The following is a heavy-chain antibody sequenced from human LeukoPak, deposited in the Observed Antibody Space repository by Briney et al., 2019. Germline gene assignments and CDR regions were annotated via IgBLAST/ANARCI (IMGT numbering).Heavy chain of an antibody. Sequence: PGGSPRLSCAASGFTFSSYGMHWVRQAPGKGLEWVAFIRYDGSNKYYADSVKGRFTISRDNSKNTLYLQMNSLRAEDTAVYYCAKDRRYDFWSGYYPDNNWFDPWGQGTLVTVSS. CDR2: IRYDGSNK. CDR1: GFTFSSYG. D-gene: IGHD3-3*01. J-gene: IGHJ5*02. CDR3: AKDRRYDFWSGYYPDNNWFDP. V-gene: IGHV3-30*02.